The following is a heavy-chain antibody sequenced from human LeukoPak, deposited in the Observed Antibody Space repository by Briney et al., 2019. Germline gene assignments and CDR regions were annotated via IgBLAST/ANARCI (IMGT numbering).Heavy chain of an antibody. V-gene: IGHV4-38-2*02. CDR1: GYSISSGYY. Sequence: PSETLSLTCTVSGYSISSGYYWGWIRQPPGKGLEWIGSIYHSGSTYYNPSLKSRVTISVDTSKNQFSLKLSSVTAADTAVYYCTRTSFMGGGVSGWGQGTMVTVSS. J-gene: IGHJ3*01. CDR2: IYHSGST. D-gene: IGHD3-16*01. CDR3: TRTSFMGGGVSG.